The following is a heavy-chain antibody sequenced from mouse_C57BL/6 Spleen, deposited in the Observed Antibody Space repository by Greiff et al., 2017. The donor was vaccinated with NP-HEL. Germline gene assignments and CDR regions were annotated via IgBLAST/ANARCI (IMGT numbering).Heavy chain of an antibody. D-gene: IGHD4-1*01. CDR3: ARGKLTGYAMDY. Sequence: VQLQQPGAELVMPGASVKLSCKASGYTFTSYWMHWVKQRPGQGLEWIGEIDPSDSYTNYNQKFKGKSTLTVDKSSSTAYMQLSSLTSEDSAVYYCARGKLTGYAMDYWGQGTSVTVSS. CDR1: GYTFTSYW. CDR2: IDPSDSYT. J-gene: IGHJ4*01. V-gene: IGHV1-69*01.